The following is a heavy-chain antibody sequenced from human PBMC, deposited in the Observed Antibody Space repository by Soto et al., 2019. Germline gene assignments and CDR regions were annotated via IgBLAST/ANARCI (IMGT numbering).Heavy chain of an antibody. Sequence: SETLSLTCTVSGGSISSGGYYWSWIRQHPGKGLEWIGYIYYSGSTYYNPSLKSRVTISVDTSKNQFSLKLSSVTAADTAVYYCARGGLVGYCSSTSCPEGNWFDPWGQGTLVTVSS. CDR1: GGSISSGGYY. CDR2: IYYSGST. D-gene: IGHD2-2*01. V-gene: IGHV4-31*03. CDR3: ARGGLVGYCSSTSCPEGNWFDP. J-gene: IGHJ5*02.